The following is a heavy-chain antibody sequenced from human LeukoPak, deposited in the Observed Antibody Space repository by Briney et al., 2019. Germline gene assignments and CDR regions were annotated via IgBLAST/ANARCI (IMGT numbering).Heavy chain of an antibody. Sequence: SETLSLTCAVYSGSFSGYYRSWIRQPPGKGLEWIGEINHSGSTNYNPSLKSRVTISVNTSKNQFSLKLSSVTAADTAVYYCVTYWGYPRWGQGTLVTVSS. D-gene: IGHD7-27*01. V-gene: IGHV4-34*01. CDR1: SGSFSGYY. CDR3: VTYWGYPR. CDR2: INHSGST. J-gene: IGHJ4*02.